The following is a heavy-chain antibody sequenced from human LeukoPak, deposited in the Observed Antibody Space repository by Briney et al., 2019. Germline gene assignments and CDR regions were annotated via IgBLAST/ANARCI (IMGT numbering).Heavy chain of an antibody. CDR2: MNSNSGNT. Sequence: GASVKVSCKASGYTFTSYDINWVRQATGQGLEWMGWMNSNSGNTGYAQKFQGRVTITGNTSIGTAYMELSSLRSEDTAVYYCARDYCSSTSCYKRTFNYWGQGTLVTVSS. D-gene: IGHD2-2*02. V-gene: IGHV1-8*03. J-gene: IGHJ4*02. CDR1: GYTFTSYD. CDR3: ARDYCSSTSCYKRTFNY.